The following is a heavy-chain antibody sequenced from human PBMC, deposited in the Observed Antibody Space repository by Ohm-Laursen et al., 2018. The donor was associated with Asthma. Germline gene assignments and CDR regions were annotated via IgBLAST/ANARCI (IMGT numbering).Heavy chain of an antibody. CDR3: ATNLPYEAENY. V-gene: IGHV3-7*05. J-gene: IGHJ4*02. CDR1: GFTFSSYW. D-gene: IGHD3-16*01. Sequence: SLRLSCTASGFTFSSYWMSWVRQAPGKGLEWVANIYPDGGEKYYVDSVDGRFTISRDNAKNSLYLQMNSLRAGDTAVYYCATNLPYEAENYWGQGTLVTVSS. CDR2: IYPDGGEK.